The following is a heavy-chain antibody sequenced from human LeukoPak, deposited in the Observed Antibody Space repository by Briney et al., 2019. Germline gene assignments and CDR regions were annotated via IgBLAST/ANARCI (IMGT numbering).Heavy chain of an antibody. J-gene: IGHJ4*02. CDR3: TRHGSYSHGF. Sequence: PSETLSLTCAVSGGSISSGGYWSWVRQPPGKGLEWIGQIYISGSTNYNPSLDSRVTMPLDKSRNQLSLRLKSMTAADTAVYYCTRHGSYSHGFWGQGALVTVAS. D-gene: IGHD3-10*01. V-gene: IGHV4-4*02. CDR1: GGSISSGGY. CDR2: IYISGST.